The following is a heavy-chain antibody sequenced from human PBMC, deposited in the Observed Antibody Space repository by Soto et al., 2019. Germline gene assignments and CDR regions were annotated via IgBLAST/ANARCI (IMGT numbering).Heavy chain of an antibody. CDR2: MNPNSGNT. J-gene: IGHJ5*02. CDR3: ARGASP. V-gene: IGHV1-8*01. CDR1: GYTFTSSD. Sequence: QVQPVQSGAEVKKPGASVKVSCKASGYTFTSSDINWVRQATGQGLEWLGWMNPNSGNTGYAQKFQGRITLTRSTSINTAYLELSSLSSDDSAVYYCARGASPWGQGTLVTVSS.